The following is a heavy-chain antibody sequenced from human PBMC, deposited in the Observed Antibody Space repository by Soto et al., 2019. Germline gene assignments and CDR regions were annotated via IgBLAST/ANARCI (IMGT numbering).Heavy chain of an antibody. CDR3: AKGYGDSDS. D-gene: IGHD4-17*01. J-gene: IGHJ4*02. CDR1: GFTFSRHA. Sequence: EVQLLESGGGLVQPGGSLRLSWTTSGFTFSRHAMTWVRQAPGRGLQWVSSISNSDDSTYYAASVKGRFTISRDISRSTLYLQLDSLRAEDTAVYYCAKGYGDSDSWGQGTQVTVSS. V-gene: IGHV3-23*01. CDR2: ISNSDDST.